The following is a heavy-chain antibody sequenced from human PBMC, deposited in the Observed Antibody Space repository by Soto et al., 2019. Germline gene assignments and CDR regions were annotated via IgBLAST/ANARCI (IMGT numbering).Heavy chain of an antibody. Sequence: SETLSLTCTVSGVSISSSSYCWGWIRQPPEKGLEWIGSIYYSGSTYYNPSLKSRLTISVDTSKNQFSLKLSSVTAADTAVYYCARAYSNYFDYWGQGTLVTVSS. D-gene: IGHD4-4*01. CDR1: GVSISSSSYC. J-gene: IGHJ4*02. CDR3: ARAYSNYFDY. V-gene: IGHV4-39*07. CDR2: IYYSGST.